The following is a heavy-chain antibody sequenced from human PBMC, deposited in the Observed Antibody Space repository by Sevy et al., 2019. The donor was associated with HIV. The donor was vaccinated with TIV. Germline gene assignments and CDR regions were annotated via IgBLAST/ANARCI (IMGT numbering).Heavy chain of an antibody. J-gene: IGHJ4*02. V-gene: IGHV1-69*13. CDR2: IIPIFGTA. Sequence: ASVKVSCKASGGTFSSYAISWVRQAPGQGLEWMGGIIPIFGTAKYAQKFQGRVTIAADESTSTAYMELSSLRSEDTAVYYCARQFGYDISAYFLYYWGQGTLVTVSS. CDR3: ARQFGYDISAYFLYY. D-gene: IGHD3-22*01. CDR1: GGTFSSYA.